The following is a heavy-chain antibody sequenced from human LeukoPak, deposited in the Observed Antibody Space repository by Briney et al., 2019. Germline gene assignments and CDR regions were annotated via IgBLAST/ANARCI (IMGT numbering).Heavy chain of an antibody. Sequence: SVKVSCKASGGTFSSYAISWVRQAPGQGLEWMGGIIPIFGTANYAQKFQGRVTITADESTSTAYMELSSLRSEDTAVYYCASRYCSSTSCLALGRDYYYGMDVWGQGTTVTVSS. D-gene: IGHD2-2*01. J-gene: IGHJ6*02. CDR3: ASRYCSSTSCLALGRDYYYGMDV. V-gene: IGHV1-69*13. CDR2: IIPIFGTA. CDR1: GGTFSSYA.